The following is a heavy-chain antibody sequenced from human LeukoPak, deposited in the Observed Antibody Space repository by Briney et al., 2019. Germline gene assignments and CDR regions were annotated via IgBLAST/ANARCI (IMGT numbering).Heavy chain of an antibody. CDR1: GFTFGDYA. CDR2: ISSGGTYK. CDR3: ARDHYDSSGYYYGLDY. J-gene: IGHJ4*02. V-gene: IGHV3-21*01. D-gene: IGHD3-22*01. Sequence: PGGSLRLSCTASGFTFGDYAMSWVRQAPGKGLEWVSSISSGGTYKYYADSVKGRFTISRDNAKNSLYLQMNSLRAEDTAVYYCARDHYDSSGYYYGLDYWGQGTLVTVSS.